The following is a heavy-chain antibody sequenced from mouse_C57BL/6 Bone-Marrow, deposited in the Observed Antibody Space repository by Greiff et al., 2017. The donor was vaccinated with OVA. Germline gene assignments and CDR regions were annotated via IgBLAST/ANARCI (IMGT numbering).Heavy chain of an antibody. V-gene: IGHV1-54*01. CDR1: GYAFTNYL. J-gene: IGHJ3*01. D-gene: IGHD2-3*01. CDR2: INPGSGGT. Sequence: VKLMESGAELVRPGTSVKVSCKASGYAFTNYLIEWVKQRPGQGLEWIGVINPGSGGTNYNEKFKGKATLTADKSSSTAYMQLSSLTSEDSAVYFCARGGYYLAWFAYWGQGTLVTVSA. CDR3: ARGGYYLAWFAY.